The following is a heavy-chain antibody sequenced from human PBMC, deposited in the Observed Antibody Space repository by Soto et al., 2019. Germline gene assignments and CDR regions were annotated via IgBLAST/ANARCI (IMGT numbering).Heavy chain of an antibody. J-gene: IGHJ6*02. Sequence: GASVKVSCKASGGTFSSFAISWVRQAPGQGLEWMGGIIPIFGTANYAQKFQGRVTITADESTSTAYMELSSLRSEDTAVYYCGRGDRAVGGVDYDYGMAVWGRGRKVSVSS. CDR1: GGTFSSFA. D-gene: IGHD3-16*01. CDR3: GRGDRAVGGVDYDYGMAV. V-gene: IGHV1-69*13. CDR2: IIPIFGTA.